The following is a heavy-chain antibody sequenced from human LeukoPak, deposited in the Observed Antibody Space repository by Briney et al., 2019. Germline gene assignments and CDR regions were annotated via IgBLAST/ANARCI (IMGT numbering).Heavy chain of an antibody. CDR2: IYTSGST. V-gene: IGHV4-4*07. CDR1: GASINSYY. CDR3: ARGGSIFGVVTQGVFDY. D-gene: IGHD3-3*01. Sequence: SETLSLTCTVSGASINSYYWSWIRQPAGKGLEWIGRIYTSGSTTYNPSLKSRVTISVDTSKNQFSLKLSSVTAADTAVYYCARGGSIFGVVTQGVFDYWGQGTLVTVSS. J-gene: IGHJ4*02.